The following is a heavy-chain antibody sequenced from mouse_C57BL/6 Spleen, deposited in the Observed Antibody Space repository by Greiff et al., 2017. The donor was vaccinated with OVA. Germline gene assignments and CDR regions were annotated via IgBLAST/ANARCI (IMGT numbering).Heavy chain of an antibody. CDR2: ISDGGSYT. CDR1: GFTFSSYA. J-gene: IGHJ1*03. D-gene: IGHD1-3*01. CDR3: ARGGSSRSSFDV. V-gene: IGHV5-4*01. Sequence: EVQRVESGGGLVKPGGSLKLSCAASGFTFSSYAMSWVRQTPEKRLEWVATISDGGSYTYYPDNVKGRFTISRDNAKNNLYLQMSHLKSEDTAMYYCARGGSSRSSFDVWGTGTTVTVSS.